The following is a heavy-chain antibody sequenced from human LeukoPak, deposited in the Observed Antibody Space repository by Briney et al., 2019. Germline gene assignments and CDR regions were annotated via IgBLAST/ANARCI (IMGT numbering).Heavy chain of an antibody. CDR2: IYYSGST. Sequence: KASETLSLTCTASGGSISSSSYYWGWIRQTPGKGLEWIGSIYYSGSTYYNPSLKSRVTISVDTSKNQFSLKLSSVTAADTAVYYCARHDFDFWSGHFGTMFDFWGLGTLVTVSS. CDR1: GGSISSSSYY. V-gene: IGHV4-39*01. D-gene: IGHD3-3*01. CDR3: ARHDFDFWSGHFGTMFDF. J-gene: IGHJ4*02.